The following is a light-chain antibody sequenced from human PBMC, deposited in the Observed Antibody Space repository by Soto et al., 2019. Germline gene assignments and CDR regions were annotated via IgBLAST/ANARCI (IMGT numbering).Light chain of an antibody. CDR3: QQYNDYLT. CDR1: QSITRS. V-gene: IGKV1-5*01. CDR2: DAS. J-gene: IGKJ1*01. Sequence: DIQMTQSPSTLSASVGDRLTITCRASQSITRSLAWYQQKPGKSPKLLIYDASSLESGVPSRFSGSGSGTEFTLTISSLQPDDFATYYCQQYNDYLTFGQGTRVESK.